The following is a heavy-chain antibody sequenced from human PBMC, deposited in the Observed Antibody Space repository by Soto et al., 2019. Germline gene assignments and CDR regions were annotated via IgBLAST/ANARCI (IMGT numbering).Heavy chain of an antibody. CDR2: ITGTGGTT. CDR3: TRGRGSWEVPDY. Sequence: LRLSCAGSGFTFISYPMTWVRQAPGKGLEWVSSITGTGGTTSYADSVKGRFTISRDNSKNTLYLQLDNLRVEDTAVYYCTRGRGSWEVPDYWGQGTLVTVSS. CDR1: GFTFISYP. D-gene: IGHD1-26*01. V-gene: IGHV3-23*01. J-gene: IGHJ4*02.